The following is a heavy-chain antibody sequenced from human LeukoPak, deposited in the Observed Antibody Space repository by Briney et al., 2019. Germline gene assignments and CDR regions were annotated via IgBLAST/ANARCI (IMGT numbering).Heavy chain of an antibody. CDR1: GYTFTSFY. D-gene: IGHD1-26*01. CDR3: ARAGEKYYDFYY. J-gene: IGHJ4*02. CDR2: FNPSGSST. V-gene: IGHV1-46*01. Sequence: ASVKVSCKASGYTFTSFYMHWVRQAPGQGLEWMGIFNPSGSSTTYAQKFQGRVTMTRDTSTSIVYMELSSLGSEDTAVYYCARAGEKYYDFYYWGQGTLVTVSS.